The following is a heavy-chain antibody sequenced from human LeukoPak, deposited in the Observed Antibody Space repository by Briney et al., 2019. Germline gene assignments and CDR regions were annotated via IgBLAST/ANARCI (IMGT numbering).Heavy chain of an antibody. V-gene: IGHV1-46*01. Sequence: ASVTVSCKASGYTFTSYDINWVRQAPGQGPEWMGVISPSGGSTAYAQKFQGRVTLTRDMSTSTDYLELSSLRSEDTAVYYCATDNSVRDEAWWFNPWGQGTLVTVSS. CDR1: GYTFTSYD. D-gene: IGHD5-24*01. CDR3: ATDNSVRDEAWWFNP. CDR2: ISPSGGST. J-gene: IGHJ5*02.